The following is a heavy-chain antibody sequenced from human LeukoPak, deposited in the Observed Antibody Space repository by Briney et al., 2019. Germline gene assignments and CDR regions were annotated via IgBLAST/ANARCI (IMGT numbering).Heavy chain of an antibody. D-gene: IGHD3-10*01. CDR2: IYHSGST. Sequence: SETLSLTCAVSGGSISGGNWWNWVRQPPGKGLEWIGEIYHSGSTNYNPSLKSRVTISIDKSMNQFSLKLSSVTAADTAVYYCARGHYYDSGTYSRWFDPWGQGTLVTVSS. CDR3: ARGHYYDSGTYSRWFDP. J-gene: IGHJ5*02. V-gene: IGHV4-4*02. CDR1: GGSISGGNW.